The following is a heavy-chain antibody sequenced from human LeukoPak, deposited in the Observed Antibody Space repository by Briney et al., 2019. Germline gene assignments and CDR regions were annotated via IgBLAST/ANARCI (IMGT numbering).Heavy chain of an antibody. V-gene: IGHV3-30*04. CDR3: LARGYSYGFFDY. D-gene: IGHD5-18*01. CDR2: ISFDGVNT. Sequence: GGSLRLSCAASGFTFSTYAIHWVRQAPGKGLEWVAVISFDGVNTFYADSVKGRFTISRDNAKNSLYLQMDSLRPEDTAFYYCLARGYSYGFFDYWGKGTLVTVSS. J-gene: IGHJ4*02. CDR1: GFTFSTYA.